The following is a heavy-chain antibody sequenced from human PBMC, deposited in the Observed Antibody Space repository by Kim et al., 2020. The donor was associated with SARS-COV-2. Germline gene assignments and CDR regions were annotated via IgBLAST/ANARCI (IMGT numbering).Heavy chain of an antibody. J-gene: IGHJ5*02. D-gene: IGHD3-10*01. CDR3: ARMRNRVRGVTKSENWFDP. CDR2: IIPIFGTA. V-gene: IGHV1-69*13. CDR1: GGTFSSYA. Sequence: SVKVSCKASGGTFSSYAISWVRQAPGQGLEWMGGIIPIFGTANYAQKFQGRVTITADESTSTAYMELSSLRSEDTAVFYCARMRNRVRGVTKSENWFDPWGQGTLVTVSS.